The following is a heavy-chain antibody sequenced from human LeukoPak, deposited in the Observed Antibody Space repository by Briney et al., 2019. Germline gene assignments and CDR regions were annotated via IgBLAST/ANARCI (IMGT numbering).Heavy chain of an antibody. D-gene: IGHD3-16*01. CDR1: GFTFDDYA. Sequence: GGSLRLSCAASGFTFDDYAMPWVRQAPGKGLEWVSGISWNSGSIGYADSVKGRFTISRDNAKNSLYLQMNSLRAEDTALYYCVVLGPLVNHFDYWGQGTLVTVSS. CDR2: ISWNSGSI. V-gene: IGHV3-9*01. CDR3: VVLGPLVNHFDY. J-gene: IGHJ4*02.